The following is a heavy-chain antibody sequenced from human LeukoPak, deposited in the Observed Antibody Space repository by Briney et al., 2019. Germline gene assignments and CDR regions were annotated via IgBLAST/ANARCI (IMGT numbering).Heavy chain of an antibody. CDR1: GFTFSNAW. Sequence: GGSLRLSCAASGFTFSNAWMNWVRQAPGKGLEWVAVISYDGSNKYYADSVKGRFTISRDNSKNTLYLQMNSLRAEDTAVYYCARELGYYYDYWGQGTLVTVSS. J-gene: IGHJ4*02. CDR2: ISYDGSNK. D-gene: IGHD6-13*01. CDR3: ARELGYYYDY. V-gene: IGHV3-30-3*01.